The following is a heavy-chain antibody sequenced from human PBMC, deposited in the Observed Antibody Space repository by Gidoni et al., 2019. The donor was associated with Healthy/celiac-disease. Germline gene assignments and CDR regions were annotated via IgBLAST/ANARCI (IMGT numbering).Heavy chain of an antibody. J-gene: IGHJ4*02. CDR3: ARGRSSTMIIY. CDR2: INPNSGGT. CDR1: GYTFTGYY. V-gene: IGHV1-2*02. D-gene: IGHD3-22*01. Sequence: QVLLVPSRDEVTNPGASVKFSSMASGYTFTGYYMHWVRQAPVQGLEWMGWINPNSGGTNYAQKFQVRVTMTRDTSISTAYMELSRLRSDDTAVYYCARGRSSTMIIYWGQGTLVTVSS.